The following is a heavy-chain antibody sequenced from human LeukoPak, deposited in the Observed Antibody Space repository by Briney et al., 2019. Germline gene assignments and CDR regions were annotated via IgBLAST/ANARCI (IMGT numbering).Heavy chain of an antibody. CDR2: ISYDGSNK. D-gene: IGHD7-27*01. CDR3: ATDGSWGELDY. Sequence: GRSLRLSCAASGFTFSSYAMHWVRQAPGKGLEWVAVISYDGSNKYYADSVKGRFTISRDNSKNTLYLQMNSLRAEDTAVYYCATDGSWGELDYWGQGTLVTVSS. CDR1: GFTFSSYA. V-gene: IGHV3-30-3*01. J-gene: IGHJ4*02.